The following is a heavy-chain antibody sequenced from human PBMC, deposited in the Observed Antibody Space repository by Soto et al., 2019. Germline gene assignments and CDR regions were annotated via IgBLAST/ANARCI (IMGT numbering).Heavy chain of an antibody. CDR3: AKHPTVTYYPNFDY. J-gene: IGHJ4*02. CDR2: ISGSGGST. CDR1: GFTFSSYA. V-gene: IGHV3-23*01. D-gene: IGHD4-17*01. Sequence: GSLRLSCAASGFTFSSYAMSWVRQAPGKGLEWVSAISGSGGSTYYADSVKGRFTISRDNSKNTLYLQMNSLRAEDTAVYYWAKHPTVTYYPNFDYWGQGTLVTLSA.